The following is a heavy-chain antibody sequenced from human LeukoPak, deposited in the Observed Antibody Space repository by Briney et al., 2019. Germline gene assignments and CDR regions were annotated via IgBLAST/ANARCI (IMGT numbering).Heavy chain of an antibody. CDR2: FDPEDGET. J-gene: IGHJ4*02. Sequence: ASVKVSCKVSGYTLTELSMHWVRQAPAKGLEWMGGFDPEDGETIYAQKFQGRVTMTEDTSTDTAYMELSSLRSEDTAVYYCATLYYGSGSYYRAAFDYWGQGTLVTVSS. CDR1: GYTLTELS. V-gene: IGHV1-24*01. CDR3: ATLYYGSGSYYRAAFDY. D-gene: IGHD3-10*01.